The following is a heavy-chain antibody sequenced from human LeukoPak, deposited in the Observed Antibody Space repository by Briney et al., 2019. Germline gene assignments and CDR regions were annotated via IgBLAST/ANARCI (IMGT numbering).Heavy chain of an antibody. Sequence: LRLSCAASGFTFDDYAMHWVRQAPGKGLEWIGEINHSGSTNYNPSLKSRVTISVDTSKNQFSLKLSSVTAADTAVYYCAIQQLARGPVDYWGQGTLVTVSS. CDR3: AIQQLARGPVDY. CDR2: INHSGST. V-gene: IGHV4-34*08. D-gene: IGHD6-13*01. CDR1: GFTFDDYA. J-gene: IGHJ4*02.